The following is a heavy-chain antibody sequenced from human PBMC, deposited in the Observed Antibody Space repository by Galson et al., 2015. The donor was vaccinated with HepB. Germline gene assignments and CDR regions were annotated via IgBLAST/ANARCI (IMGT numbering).Heavy chain of an antibody. J-gene: IGHJ5*02. CDR2: ISAYNGNT. V-gene: IGHV1-18*01. CDR3: ARDGDYYDSSGYYKEWFDP. CDR1: GYTFTSYG. Sequence: SVKVSCKASGYTFTSYGISWVRQAPGQGLEWMGWISAYNGNTNYAQKLQGRVTMTTDTSTSTAYMELRSLRSDDTAVYYCARDGDYYDSSGYYKEWFDPWGQGTLVTVSS. D-gene: IGHD3-22*01.